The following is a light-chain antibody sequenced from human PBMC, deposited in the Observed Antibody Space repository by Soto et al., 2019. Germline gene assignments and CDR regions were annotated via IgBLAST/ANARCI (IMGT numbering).Light chain of an antibody. J-gene: IGKJ4*01. CDR1: QSISHW. CDR3: QHYSSYPLS. V-gene: IGKV1-5*03. CDR2: QAS. Sequence: DIQMTQSPSTLSASVGDRVTITCRASQSISHWLAWYQQKPGKAPKLLISQASSLQPGVPSRFGGSGSRTEFTLTITGLQPDDFATYFCQHYSSYPLSFGGGTKVEIK.